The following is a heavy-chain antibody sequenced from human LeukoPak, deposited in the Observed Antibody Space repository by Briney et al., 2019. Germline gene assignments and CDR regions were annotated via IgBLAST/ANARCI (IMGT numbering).Heavy chain of an antibody. V-gene: IGHV4-39*01. Sequence: SETLSLTCTVSGGSISSNSYYWGWIRRPPGKGLEWIGSIYYSGSTYYNPSLKSRVTVSVDTSTNQFSLMLSSVTAADTAVYYCVRGSTLRHYQYWGQGTLVTVSS. J-gene: IGHJ4*02. D-gene: IGHD3-16*01. CDR2: IYYSGST. CDR3: VRGSTLRHYQY. CDR1: GGSISSNSYY.